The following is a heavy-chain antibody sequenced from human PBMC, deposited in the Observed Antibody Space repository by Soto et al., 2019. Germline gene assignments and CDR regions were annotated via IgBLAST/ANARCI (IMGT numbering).Heavy chain of an antibody. CDR1: GGSSNGDF. V-gene: IGHV1-69*06. D-gene: IGHD5-12*01. J-gene: IGHJ4*02. CDR2: RVPVFDTT. Sequence: KVAWKGYGGSSNGDFIGRVRQSPRQGLEWMGGRVPVFDTTNYAQKFQGRVTINGDKSTSTDYMELTSLRSEDTDVYYCATILRDGYNVGKASLDYWRQGSVDSVS. CDR3: ATILRDGYNVGKASLDY.